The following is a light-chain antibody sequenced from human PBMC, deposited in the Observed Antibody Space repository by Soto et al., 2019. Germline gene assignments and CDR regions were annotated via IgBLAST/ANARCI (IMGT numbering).Light chain of an antibody. Sequence: AIQLTQSPSSLSAFVGDRVTITCRASQGISSALAWYQQKPGKAPQLLIYDASSVESGVPSRFSGSGSGTDFTLTISSLQPEDFATYYCQHFNNYLYTFGQGTKLEIK. CDR2: DAS. J-gene: IGKJ2*01. CDR1: QGISSA. CDR3: QHFNNYLYT. V-gene: IGKV1D-13*01.